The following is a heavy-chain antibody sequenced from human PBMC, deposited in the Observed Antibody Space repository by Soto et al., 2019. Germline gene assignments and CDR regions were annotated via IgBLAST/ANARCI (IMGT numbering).Heavy chain of an antibody. Sequence: PSVKVSCKASGYTFTNYYMHWVRQAPGQGLEWMGIINPSSGSTTYAQKFQGRVTMTRDTSTTTVYMELSSLRSEDTAIYYCAKANTAHYYFDYWGQGTLVTVSS. CDR2: INPSSGST. J-gene: IGHJ4*02. CDR3: AKANTAHYYFDY. D-gene: IGHD4-17*01. V-gene: IGHV1-46*01. CDR1: GYTFTNYY.